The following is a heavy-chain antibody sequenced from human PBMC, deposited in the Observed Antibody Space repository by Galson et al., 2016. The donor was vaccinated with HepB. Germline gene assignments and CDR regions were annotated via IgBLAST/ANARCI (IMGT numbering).Heavy chain of an antibody. CDR2: IYHTGDT. Sequence: SETLSLTCTVSGGSITSYTHYWGWIRQPPGKGLEWIGSIYHTGDTFYKMSLRSRVTISVDTSKNQFPLNLNSVTAADTAVYYCAGHRGNGYFHDYWGRGTLVIVSS. CDR3: AGHRGNGYFHDY. J-gene: IGHJ4*02. V-gene: IGHV4-39*01. D-gene: IGHD5-18*01. CDR1: GGSITSYTHY.